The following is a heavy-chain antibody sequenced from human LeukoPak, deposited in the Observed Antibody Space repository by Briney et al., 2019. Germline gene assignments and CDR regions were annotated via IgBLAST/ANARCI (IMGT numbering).Heavy chain of an antibody. CDR1: GFTFSSYW. J-gene: IGHJ4*02. CDR3: AKHPVGATTSFDY. CDR2: IKQDGSEK. Sequence: GGSLRLSCAASGFTFSSYWMSWVRQAPGKGLEWVANIKQDGSEKYYLDSVKGRFTISRDNSKNTLYLQMNSLRAEDTAVYYCAKHPVGATTSFDYWGQGTLVTVSS. D-gene: IGHD1-26*01. V-gene: IGHV3-7*01.